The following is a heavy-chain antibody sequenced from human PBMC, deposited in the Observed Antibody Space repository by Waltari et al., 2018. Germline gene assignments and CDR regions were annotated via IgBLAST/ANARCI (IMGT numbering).Heavy chain of an antibody. J-gene: IGHJ4*02. D-gene: IGHD1-7*01. V-gene: IGHV3-30*15. CDR2: ISYDGSND. CDR1: GFTFNDFS. Sequence: VQLLESGGGVVQPGWSLTLYRAGTGFTFNDFSFHWIRQAPGKGQEWMALISYDGSNDYYADSGKGRFTISRDNSKNMLYLQISSLRSEDTAVYYCARDASRTFDLWGQGTLVTVSS. CDR3: ARDASRTFDL.